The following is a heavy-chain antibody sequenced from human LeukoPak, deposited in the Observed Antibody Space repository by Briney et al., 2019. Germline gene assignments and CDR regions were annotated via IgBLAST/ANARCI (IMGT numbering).Heavy chain of an antibody. J-gene: IGHJ5*02. CDR2: TYYRSTWYN. CDR1: VDSVSSNSVT. V-gene: IGHV6-1*01. Sequence: SQTLSLTCAISVDSVSSNSVTWNWIRQSPSRGLEWLGRTYYRSTWYNDYAVSVRGRITVNPDTSKNQYSLHLNSVTPEDTAVYYCARRLTQYDCFDPWGQGILVTVSS. D-gene: IGHD2-2*01. CDR3: ARRLTQYDCFDP.